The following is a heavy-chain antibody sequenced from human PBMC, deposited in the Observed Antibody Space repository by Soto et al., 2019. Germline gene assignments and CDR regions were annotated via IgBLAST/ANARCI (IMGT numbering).Heavy chain of an antibody. J-gene: IGHJ4*02. CDR1: GFTFSDYY. CDR3: VRAGFDFSSGSYTDDSDY. CDR2: IDSATLYT. V-gene: IGHV3-11*06. D-gene: IGHD3-3*01. Sequence: LSLSCAASGFTFSDYYMSWIRQAPGQGLEWVSYIDSATLYTKYSDSVKGRFTISRDNAKNSVFLQMNSLRADGTAVYYCVRAGFDFSSGSYTDDSDYWGQGTQVTVYS.